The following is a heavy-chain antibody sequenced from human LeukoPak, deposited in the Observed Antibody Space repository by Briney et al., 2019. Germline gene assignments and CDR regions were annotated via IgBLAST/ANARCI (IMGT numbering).Heavy chain of an antibody. D-gene: IGHD1-26*01. CDR2: IGNDGSYT. CDR3: ATYSGTYREH. CDR1: GFTFSNSN. J-gene: IGHJ1*01. V-gene: IGHV3-21*01. Sequence: GGSLRLSCAASGFTFSNSNMNWVRQAPGKGLECVSSIGNDGSYTYYADSVKGRFTISRNNAKNSLYLQMSSLRVEDTAVYYCATYSGTYREHWGQGTLVTVSS.